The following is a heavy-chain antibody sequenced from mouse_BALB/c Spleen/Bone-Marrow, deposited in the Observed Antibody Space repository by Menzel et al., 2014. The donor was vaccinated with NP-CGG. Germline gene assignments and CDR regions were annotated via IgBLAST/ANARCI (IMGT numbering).Heavy chain of an antibody. V-gene: IGHV1-26*01. CDR3: AREGNYDYAWFAY. D-gene: IGHD2-4*01. Sequence: EVKLVESGPELVKPGASMKISCKASGYSFTGYTMNWVKQSHGKNLERIGLINPYNGGTSYNQKFKGKATLTVDKSSSTAYMELLSLTSEDSAVYYCAREGNYDYAWFAYWGQGTLVTVSA. CDR1: GYSFTGYT. J-gene: IGHJ3*01. CDR2: INPYNGGT.